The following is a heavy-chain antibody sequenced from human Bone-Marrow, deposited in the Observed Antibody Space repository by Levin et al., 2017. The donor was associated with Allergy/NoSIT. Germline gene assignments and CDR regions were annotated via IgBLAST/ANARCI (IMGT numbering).Heavy chain of an antibody. D-gene: IGHD3-10*01. V-gene: IGHV4-59*01. CDR2: TYYRGSI. J-gene: IGHJ4*02. CDR3: ARVRYYGSGSGGYFDH. Sequence: PSETLSLTCTVSGGSISSYYWSWIRQPPGKGLEWIGYTYYRGSINHNPSLKSRVTISVDTSKNQFSLKLNSVTAADTAMYYCARVRYYGSGSGGYFDHWGQGTLVTVSS. CDR1: GGSISSYY.